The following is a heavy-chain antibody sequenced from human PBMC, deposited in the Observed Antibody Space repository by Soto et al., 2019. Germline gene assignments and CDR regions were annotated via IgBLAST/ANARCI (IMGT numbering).Heavy chain of an antibody. D-gene: IGHD2-2*01. Sequence: SETLSLTCSVSGPSITTDSYYWGWIRQPPGKGLEWIGSAYYSGSTYYNPSLKSRVTISVDTSKNQFSLKLSSVTAADTSVYFCARLHSEYQQIDPWGQGTLVTVSS. V-gene: IGHV4-39*01. CDR2: AYYSGST. CDR1: GPSITTDSYY. J-gene: IGHJ5*02. CDR3: ARLHSEYQQIDP.